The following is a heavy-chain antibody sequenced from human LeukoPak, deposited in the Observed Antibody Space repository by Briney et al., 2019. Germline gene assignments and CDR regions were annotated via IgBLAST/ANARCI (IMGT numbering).Heavy chain of an antibody. Sequence: PGGSLRLSCEGSGFTFSNHGMIWVRQAPGKGLDWLSYISPTGYTFHYAVSVKGRFTFSRDNAKSSLFLQMDGLKAEDSAVYFCARVSNPTVASLYFDYWGQGARVSVSS. CDR1: GFTFSNHG. CDR3: ARVSNPTVASLYFDY. D-gene: IGHD4-11*01. V-gene: IGHV3-48*04. J-gene: IGHJ4*02. CDR2: ISPTGYTF.